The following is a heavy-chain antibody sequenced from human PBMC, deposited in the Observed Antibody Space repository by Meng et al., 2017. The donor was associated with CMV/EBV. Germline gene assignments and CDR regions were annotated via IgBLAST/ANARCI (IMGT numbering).Heavy chain of an antibody. CDR2: IKQDGSEK. V-gene: IGHV3-7*01. D-gene: IGHD2-8*01. CDR3: ASITSGYCTNGVCVY. CDR1: GFTFSSYW. Sequence: GESLKISCAASGFTFSSYWMSWVRQAPGKGLEWVANIKQDGSEKYYVDSVKSRFTISRDNAKNSLYLQMNSLRAEDTAVYYCASITSGYCTNGVCVYWGQGTLVTVSS. J-gene: IGHJ4*02.